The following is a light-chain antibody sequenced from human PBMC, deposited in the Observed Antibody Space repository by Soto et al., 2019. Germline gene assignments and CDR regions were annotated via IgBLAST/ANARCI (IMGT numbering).Light chain of an antibody. J-gene: IGKJ3*01. CDR1: QDIRNS. V-gene: IGKV1-33*01. CDR3: QQYDDLPVT. Sequence: DIQMTQSPSSLSASVGDRVTITCQASQDIRNSLNWYQQKPGKAPELLIYDASNLETGVPSRFSGSGSGTDFTFTISSLQPEDIATYYCQQYDDLPVTFGPGTKVAIK. CDR2: DAS.